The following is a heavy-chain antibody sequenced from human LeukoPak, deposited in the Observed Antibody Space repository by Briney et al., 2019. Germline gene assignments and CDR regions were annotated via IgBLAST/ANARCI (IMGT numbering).Heavy chain of an antibody. V-gene: IGHV3-23*01. Sequence: GGSLRLSCAASGFTFSSYAMNWVRQAPGKGLEWVSVIRGSGVTTYYADPVKGRFTISRDNSNNTLYLQMNSLRAEDTAVYYCAKAGFWSGYYYSNWGQGTLVTVSS. CDR1: GFTFSSYA. CDR2: IRGSGVTT. CDR3: AKAGFWSGYYYSN. J-gene: IGHJ4*02. D-gene: IGHD3-3*01.